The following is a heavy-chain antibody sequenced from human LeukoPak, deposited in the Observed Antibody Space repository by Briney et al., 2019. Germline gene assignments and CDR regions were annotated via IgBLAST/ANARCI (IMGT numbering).Heavy chain of an antibody. D-gene: IGHD3-10*01. CDR2: IRSKAYGGTT. CDR3: TREYPYGSGRKLLLLPRTSGVYYMDV. J-gene: IGHJ6*03. CDR1: GFTFGDYA. Sequence: GGSLRLSCTASGFTFGDYAMSWFRQAPGKGLEWVGSIRSKAYGGTTEYAASVKGRFTISRDDSKSIAYLRMNSLKTEDTAVYYCTREYPYGSGRKLLLLPRTSGVYYMDVWGKGTTVTVSS. V-gene: IGHV3-49*03.